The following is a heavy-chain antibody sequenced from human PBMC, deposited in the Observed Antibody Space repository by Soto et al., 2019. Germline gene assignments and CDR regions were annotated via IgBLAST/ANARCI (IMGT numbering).Heavy chain of an antibody. CDR3: ARRPGARGGDYYYYGMDV. CDR2: MNPNSGNT. V-gene: IGHV1-8*01. Sequence: QVQLVQSGAEMKKPGASVKVSCKASGYTFTSYDINWVRQATGQGLEWMGWMNPNSGNTGYAQKFQGRVTMTRNTSISTAYMELSSLRSEDTAVYYCARRPGARGGDYYYYGMDVWGQGTTVTVSS. D-gene: IGHD1-26*01. CDR1: GYTFTSYD. J-gene: IGHJ6*02.